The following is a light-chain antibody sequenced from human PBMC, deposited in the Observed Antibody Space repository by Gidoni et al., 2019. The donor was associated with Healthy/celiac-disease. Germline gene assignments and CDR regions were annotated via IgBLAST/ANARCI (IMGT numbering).Light chain of an antibody. V-gene: IGLV1-40*01. Sequence: QSVLTQPPSVSGAPGQRVTISCTGSSSNIGAGYDVHWYQQRPGTAPKLPIYGNSNRPSGVPDRFSGSKSGTSASLAITGLQAEDEADYYCQSYDSSLKVVFGGGTKLTVL. J-gene: IGLJ2*01. CDR2: GNS. CDR3: QSYDSSLKVV. CDR1: SSNIGAGYD.